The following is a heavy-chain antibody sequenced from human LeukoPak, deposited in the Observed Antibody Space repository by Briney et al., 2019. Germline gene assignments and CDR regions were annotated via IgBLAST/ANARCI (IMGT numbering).Heavy chain of an antibody. J-gene: IGHJ4*02. CDR1: QFTFNTYS. CDR3: ATSHYDSTGSFDF. Sequence: GGSLRLSCVVSQFTFNTYSFHWVRQAPGKGLEWVSSIGSGSDYMYYGDAVKGRFTISIDNANNSLFLQMNSLRAEDTAMYYCATSHYDSTGSFDFWGKGTLVTVSS. CDR2: IGSGSDYM. D-gene: IGHD3-22*01. V-gene: IGHV3-21*01.